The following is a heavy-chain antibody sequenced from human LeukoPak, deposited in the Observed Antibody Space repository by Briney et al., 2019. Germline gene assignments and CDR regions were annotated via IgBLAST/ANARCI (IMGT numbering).Heavy chain of an antibody. Sequence: GRSLRLSCAASGFTFSSYGMHWVRQAPGKGLEWVALISYDGSNRYYADSVKGRFTISRDNAKNSLYLQMNSLRAEDTAVYYCARDDYGWGSHPYWGQGTLVTVSS. CDR2: ISYDGSNR. J-gene: IGHJ4*02. V-gene: IGHV3-30*03. CDR3: ARDDYGWGSHPY. CDR1: GFTFSSYG. D-gene: IGHD3-10*01.